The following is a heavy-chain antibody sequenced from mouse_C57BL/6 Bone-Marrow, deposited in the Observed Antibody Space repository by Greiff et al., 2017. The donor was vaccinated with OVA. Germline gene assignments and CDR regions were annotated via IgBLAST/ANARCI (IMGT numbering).Heavy chain of an antibody. V-gene: IGHV7-3*01. CDR3: ARNSNYVLAWFAY. Sequence: EVHLVESGGGLVQPGGSLSLSCAASGFTFTDYYMSWVRQPPGKALEWLGFIRNKANGYTTEYSASVKGRFTISRDNSQSILYLQMNALRAEDSATYYCARNSNYVLAWFAYWGQGTLVTVSA. CDR1: GFTFTDYY. CDR2: IRNKANGYTT. D-gene: IGHD2-1*01. J-gene: IGHJ3*01.